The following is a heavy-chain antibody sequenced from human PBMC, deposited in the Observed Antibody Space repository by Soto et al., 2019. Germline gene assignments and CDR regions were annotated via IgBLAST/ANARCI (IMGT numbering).Heavy chain of an antibody. J-gene: IGHJ2*01. V-gene: IGHV3-23*01. CDR1: GFTFSSYA. CDR2: ISGSGGST. CDR3: AKSPDYTNGVCAFDL. D-gene: IGHD2-8*01. Sequence: GESLKISCAASGFTFSSYAMSWVRQAPGKGLEWVSAISGSGGSTYYADSVKGRSTISRDNSKNTLYLQMNSLRAEDTAVYYCAKSPDYTNGVCAFDLWGRGTLVTVSS.